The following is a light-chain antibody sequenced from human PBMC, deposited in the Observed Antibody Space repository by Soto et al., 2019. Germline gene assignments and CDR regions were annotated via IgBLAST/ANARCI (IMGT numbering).Light chain of an antibody. Sequence: EIVLTQSPATLSLSPGERPTLSCRASQRVASSLAWYQQKPGQAPRLLIYDASNRATGIPARFSGSGSGTDFTLTITSLEPEDFAVYYCQQRSNWPLTFGGGTKVEIK. CDR3: QQRSNWPLT. V-gene: IGKV3-11*01. J-gene: IGKJ4*01. CDR1: QRVASS. CDR2: DAS.